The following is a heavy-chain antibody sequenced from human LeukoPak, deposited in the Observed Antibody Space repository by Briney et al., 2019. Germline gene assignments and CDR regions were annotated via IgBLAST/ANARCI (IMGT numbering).Heavy chain of an antibody. Sequence: KPSETLSLTCTVSGGSISSYYWSWIRQPPGKGLEWIGYIYYSGSTNYNPSLKSRVTISVDTSKNQFSLKLSSVTAADTAVYYCARGRYSYGHEYFQHWGQGTLVTVSS. V-gene: IGHV4-59*01. CDR2: IYYSGST. CDR1: GGSISSYY. J-gene: IGHJ1*01. D-gene: IGHD5-18*01. CDR3: ARGRYSYGHEYFQH.